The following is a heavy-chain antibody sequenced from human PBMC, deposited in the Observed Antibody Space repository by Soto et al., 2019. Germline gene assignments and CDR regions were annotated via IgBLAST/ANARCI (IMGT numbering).Heavy chain of an antibody. Sequence: EVQLLESGGGLVQPGGSLRLSCAASGVTFSSYAMSWVRQAPGKGLEWVSAISGSGGSTYYADSVNGRFTISRDNSKNTLYLQLNSLRAEDSAVYYCAKGPNNHYSTDAFDIWGQGTMVTVSS. CDR3: AKGPNNHYSTDAFDI. J-gene: IGHJ3*02. CDR1: GVTFSSYA. CDR2: ISGSGGST. V-gene: IGHV3-23*01. D-gene: IGHD2-15*01.